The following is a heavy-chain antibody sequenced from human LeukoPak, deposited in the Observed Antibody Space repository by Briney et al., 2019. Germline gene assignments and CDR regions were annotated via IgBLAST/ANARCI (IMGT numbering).Heavy chain of an antibody. Sequence: GESLKISCKGFGYSFTTYWIGWVRQMPGKGLECMGIIYPGDSDTRYSPSFQGQVTISADKSISTAYLQWSSLKASDTAMYYCARHETGPYFDYWGQGTLVTVSS. D-gene: IGHD1-1*01. J-gene: IGHJ4*02. V-gene: IGHV5-51*01. CDR2: IYPGDSDT. CDR3: ARHETGPYFDY. CDR1: GYSFTTYW.